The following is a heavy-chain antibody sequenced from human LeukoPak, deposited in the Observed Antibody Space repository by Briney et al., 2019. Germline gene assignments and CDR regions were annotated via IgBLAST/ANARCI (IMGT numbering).Heavy chain of an antibody. J-gene: IGHJ6*02. Sequence: GGSLRLSCAASGFTFSSYSMNWVRQAPGKGLEWVSSISSSSSYIYYADSVKGRFTISRDNAKNSLYLQMNSLRAEDTAVYYCARDHIAAAGTTFPYYYYYGMDVWGQGTTVTVSS. CDR2: ISSSSSYI. V-gene: IGHV3-21*01. CDR3: ARDHIAAAGTTFPYYYYYGMDV. D-gene: IGHD6-13*01. CDR1: GFTFSSYS.